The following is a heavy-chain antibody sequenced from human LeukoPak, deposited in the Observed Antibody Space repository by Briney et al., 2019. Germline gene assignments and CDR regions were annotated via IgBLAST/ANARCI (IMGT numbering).Heavy chain of an antibody. CDR1: GLTFSTYG. CDR2: ISYDGSNK. D-gene: IGHD5-12*01. V-gene: IGHV3-30*12. Sequence: GGSLRLSCAASGLTFSTYGMHWVRQAPGKGLEWVAVISYDGSNKYYADSVKGRFTISRDNSKNTLYLQMNSLRAEDTAVYYCAKVRYSGYDKGPFDPWGQGTLVTVSS. J-gene: IGHJ5*02. CDR3: AKVRYSGYDKGPFDP.